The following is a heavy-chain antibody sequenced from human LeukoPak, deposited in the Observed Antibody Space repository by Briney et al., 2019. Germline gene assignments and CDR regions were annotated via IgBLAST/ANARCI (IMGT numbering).Heavy chain of an antibody. Sequence: GGSLRLSCAASGFTFDDYAMHWVRQAPGKGLEWVSGISWNSGSIGYADSVKGRFTIPRDNAKNSLYLQMNSLRDEDTAVYFCARDYAGSPDYWGQGTLVTVSA. CDR2: ISWNSGSI. J-gene: IGHJ4*02. V-gene: IGHV3-9*01. D-gene: IGHD3-10*01. CDR3: ARDYAGSPDY. CDR1: GFTFDDYA.